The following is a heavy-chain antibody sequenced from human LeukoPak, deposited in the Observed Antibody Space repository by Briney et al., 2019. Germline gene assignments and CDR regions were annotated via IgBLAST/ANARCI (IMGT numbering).Heavy chain of an antibody. V-gene: IGHV3-9*01. CDR3: IKDIRPGGMDV. D-gene: IGHD1-14*01. J-gene: IGHJ6*02. Sequence: GGSLRLSCVGSGFTVLDHAMHWVRQAPGKGLEWVSGIGWSSGRIDYADSVKGRFTSSRDNAKNSLYLQMNSLRAEDTAIYYCIKDIRPGGMDVWGQGITVTVSS. CDR1: GFTVLDHA. CDR2: IGWSSGRI.